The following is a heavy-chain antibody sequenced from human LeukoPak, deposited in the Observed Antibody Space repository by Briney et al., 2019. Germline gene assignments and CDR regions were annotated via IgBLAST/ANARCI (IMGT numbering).Heavy chain of an antibody. Sequence: ASVKVSCKASGYTFTGYYMHWVRQAPGQGLEWMGWINPNSGGTNYAQKFQGRVTVTRDTSISSAYLELSSLTSDDTAVYYCARHVGQTGYFDYWGQGTLVTVSS. J-gene: IGHJ4*02. D-gene: IGHD1-26*01. CDR1: GYTFTGYY. V-gene: IGHV1-2*02. CDR2: INPNSGGT. CDR3: ARHVGQTGYFDY.